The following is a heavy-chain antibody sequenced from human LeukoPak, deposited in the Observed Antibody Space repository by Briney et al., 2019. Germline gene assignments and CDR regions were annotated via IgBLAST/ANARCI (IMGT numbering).Heavy chain of an antibody. V-gene: IGHV4-61*02. CDR1: GGSISSGSYY. D-gene: IGHD2-2*01. CDR3: ARHSCSSTACTFDY. CDR2: IYTSGST. J-gene: IGHJ4*02. Sequence: SQTLSLTCTVSGGSISSGSYYWSWIRQAAGKGLEWIGRIYTSGSTNYNPSLKSRVTISVDTSKNKFSLKLSSVTAADTAVYYCARHSCSSTACTFDYWGQGTLVTVSS.